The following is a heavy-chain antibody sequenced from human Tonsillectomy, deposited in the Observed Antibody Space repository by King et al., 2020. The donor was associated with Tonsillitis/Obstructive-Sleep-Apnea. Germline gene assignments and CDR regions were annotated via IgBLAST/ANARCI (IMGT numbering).Heavy chain of an antibody. J-gene: IGHJ4*02. Sequence: HVQLVESGGGVVQPGRSLRLSCAASGFTFSSYGMHWVRQAPDKGLEWVAVISSDGSNKYYADSVKGRFTISRDNSKITLYLQMNSLRVEDTAVYYCAKVVGYSYGEFDYWGQGTLVTVSS. CDR1: GFTFSSYG. D-gene: IGHD5-18*01. V-gene: IGHV3-30*18. CDR2: ISSDGSNK. CDR3: AKVVGYSYGEFDY.